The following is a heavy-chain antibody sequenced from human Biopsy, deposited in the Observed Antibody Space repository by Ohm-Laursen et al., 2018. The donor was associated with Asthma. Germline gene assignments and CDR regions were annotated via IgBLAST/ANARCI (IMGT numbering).Heavy chain of an antibody. J-gene: IGHJ4*02. CDR2: ISSSSSTI. V-gene: IGHV3-48*02. Sequence: SLRLSCSASGFTFSSYSMNWVRQAPGKGLEWVSYISSSSSTIYYADSVKGRFTISRDSAKNSLYLQMNSLRDEDTAVYYCARPRWGPYGYWGQGTLVTVSS. D-gene: IGHD4-17*01. CDR3: ARPRWGPYGY. CDR1: GFTFSSYS.